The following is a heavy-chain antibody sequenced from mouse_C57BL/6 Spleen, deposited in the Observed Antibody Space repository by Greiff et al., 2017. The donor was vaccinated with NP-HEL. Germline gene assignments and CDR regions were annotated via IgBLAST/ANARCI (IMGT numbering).Heavy chain of an antibody. Sequence: VQLQESGPELVKPGASVKISCKASGYAFSSSWMNWVKQRPGKGLEWIGRIYPGDGDTNYNGKFKGKATLTADKSSSTAYMQLSSLTSEDSAVYFCATIYYYGSSYPLGYFDVWGTGTTVTVSS. D-gene: IGHD1-1*01. J-gene: IGHJ1*03. CDR2: IYPGDGDT. CDR1: GYAFSSSW. CDR3: ATIYYYGSSYPLGYFDV. V-gene: IGHV1-82*01.